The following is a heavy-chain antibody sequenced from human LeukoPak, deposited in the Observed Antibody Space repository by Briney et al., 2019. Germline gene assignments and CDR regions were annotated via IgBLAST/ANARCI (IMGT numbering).Heavy chain of an antibody. D-gene: IGHD5-24*01. J-gene: IGHJ6*03. Sequence: GGSLRRSCAASGFTVSNNYMSWVRQAPGKGLEWVSVIYGGGSTSYADSVKGRFTISRDNSKNTLYLQMNSLRVDDTGVYYCARDRSDGNYYMVVWGKGTTVIVSS. CDR2: IYGGGST. CDR3: ARDRSDGNYYMVV. CDR1: GFTVSNNY. V-gene: IGHV3-53*01.